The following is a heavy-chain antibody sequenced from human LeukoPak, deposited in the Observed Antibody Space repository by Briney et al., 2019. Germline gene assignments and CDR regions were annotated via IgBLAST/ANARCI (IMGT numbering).Heavy chain of an antibody. CDR1: GGFIPGYS. D-gene: IGHD3-10*01. Sequence: SETLSLTCTVSGGFIPGYSLGWLRQSGAKGLEWIGRVHISGNTYYNLCFNSRVTMSMDTSKNQFSLKMFFLTAADTAIYYCARDNPAGPWGQGTLVTVSS. CDR3: ARDNPAGP. V-gene: IGHV4-4*07. J-gene: IGHJ5*02. CDR2: VHISGNT.